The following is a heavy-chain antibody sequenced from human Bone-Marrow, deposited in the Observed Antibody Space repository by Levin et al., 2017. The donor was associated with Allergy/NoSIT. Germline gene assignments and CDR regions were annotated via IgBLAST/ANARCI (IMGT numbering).Heavy chain of an antibody. J-gene: IGHJ3*02. V-gene: IGHV3-30*04. Sequence: GGSLRLSCAASGFTFSNYAIHWVRQVPGKGLEWVALISYDGSNKYYADSVKGRFTISRDNSKNTLYLQMNSLRAEDTAVYYCARGGYYYDSSAYSGAFDIWGQGTMVTVSS. CDR1: GFTFSNYA. CDR2: ISYDGSNK. D-gene: IGHD3-22*01. CDR3: ARGGYYYDSSAYSGAFDI.